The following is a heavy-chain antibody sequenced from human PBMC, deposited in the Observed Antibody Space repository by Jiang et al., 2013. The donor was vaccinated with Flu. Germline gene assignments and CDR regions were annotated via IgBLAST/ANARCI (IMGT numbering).Heavy chain of an antibody. D-gene: IGHD1-14*01. CDR2: IHSSGSS. Sequence: VQLVESGPGLVKPSQTLSLTCTVSGDSILNGNYYWNWIRHHPEKGLEWVGYIHSSGSSYYNPSLKSRVTISLDTSKNQFSLNLNSLTAADTGVYYCARDLSLGIRMGYWGQGTLVTVSS. J-gene: IGHJ1*01. CDR1: GDSILNGNYY. CDR3: ARDLSLGIRMGY. V-gene: IGHV4-31*03.